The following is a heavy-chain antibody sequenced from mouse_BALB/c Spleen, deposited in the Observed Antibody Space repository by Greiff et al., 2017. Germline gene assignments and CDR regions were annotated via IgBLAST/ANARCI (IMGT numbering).Heavy chain of an antibody. Sequence: SGAELMKPGASVKISCKATGYTFSSYWIEWVKQRPGHGLEWIGEILPGSGSTNYNEKFKGKATFTADTSSNTAYMQLSSLTSEDSAVYYCARRGIYYGYDWFAYWGQGTLVTVSA. CDR3: ARRGIYYGYDWFAY. CDR2: ILPGSGST. D-gene: IGHD2-2*01. CDR1: GYTFSSYW. V-gene: IGHV1-9*01. J-gene: IGHJ3*01.